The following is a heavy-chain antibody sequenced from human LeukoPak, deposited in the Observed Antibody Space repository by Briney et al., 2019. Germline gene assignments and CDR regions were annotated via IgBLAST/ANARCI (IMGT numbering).Heavy chain of an antibody. CDR2: ISAYNGNT. D-gene: IGHD3-22*01. J-gene: IGHJ6*03. CDR3: ARDRWDSSGYFPAFYYMDV. V-gene: IGHV1-18*01. CDR1: GYTFTSYG. Sequence: GASVKVSCKASGYTFTSYGISWVRQAPGQGLEWMGWISAYNGNTNYAQKLQGRVTMTTDTSTSTAYMELRSLRSDDTAVYYCARDRWDSSGYFPAFYYMDVWGKGTTVTISS.